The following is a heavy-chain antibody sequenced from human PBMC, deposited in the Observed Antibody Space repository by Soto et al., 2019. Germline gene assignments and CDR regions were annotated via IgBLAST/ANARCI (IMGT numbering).Heavy chain of an antibody. J-gene: IGHJ6*02. CDR2: VSYDGSNK. CDR1: GFTFSSYA. D-gene: IGHD3-9*01. V-gene: IGHV3-30*09. Sequence: QVQLVESGGGVVQPGRSLRLSCAVSGFTFSSYAMHWVRQAPGKGLEWVAVVSYDGSNKYYADSVKGRFAISRDNSKNTLYLQMNSLRVEDTAVYYWAVLRYDIYLTYYITMDVWGQGTTVTVSS. CDR3: AVLRYDIYLTYYITMDV.